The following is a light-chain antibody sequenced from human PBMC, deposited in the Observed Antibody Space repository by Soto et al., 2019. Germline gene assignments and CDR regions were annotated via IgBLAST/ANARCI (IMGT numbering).Light chain of an antibody. CDR1: QSILHSNGYNY. J-gene: IGKJ5*01. Sequence: DIVMTQSPLSLPVTPGEPASISCRSSQSILHSNGYNYLDWYLQKLGQSPQLLIYLGSNRASGVPYRCSGSGSGTDFKPKINRVEAEDVGDYYCMQALQTPITLEQGTRLEIK. V-gene: IGKV2-28*01. CDR3: MQALQTPIT. CDR2: LGS.